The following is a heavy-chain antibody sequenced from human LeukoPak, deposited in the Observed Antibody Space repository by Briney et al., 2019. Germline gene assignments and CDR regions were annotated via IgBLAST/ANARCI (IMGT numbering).Heavy chain of an antibody. V-gene: IGHV3-48*03. CDR2: ISSSGNNI. J-gene: IGHJ4*02. Sequence: GGSLRLSCAASGFTFSSYEMNWVRQAPGKGLEWVSYISSSGNNIYYADSVKGRFTISRDNAKNSLYLQMSSLRAEDTAVYYCARVIYGVPAYWGQGTLVTVSS. CDR3: ARVIYGVPAY. D-gene: IGHD4-17*01. CDR1: GFTFSSYE.